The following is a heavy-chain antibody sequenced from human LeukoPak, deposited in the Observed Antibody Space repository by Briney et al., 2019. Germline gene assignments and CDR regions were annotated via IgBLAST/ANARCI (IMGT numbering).Heavy chain of an antibody. CDR3: ARDSGLLRGYYFDY. V-gene: IGHV4-61*02. J-gene: IGHJ4*02. CDR2: IYTSGST. D-gene: IGHD3-10*01. Sequence: PSETLSLTYTVSGGSISSGGYYWSWIRQPAGKGLEWIGRIYTSGSTNYNPSLKSRVTISVDTSKNQFSLKLSSVTAADTAVYYCARDSGLLRGYYFDYWGQGTLVTVSS. CDR1: GGSISSGGYY.